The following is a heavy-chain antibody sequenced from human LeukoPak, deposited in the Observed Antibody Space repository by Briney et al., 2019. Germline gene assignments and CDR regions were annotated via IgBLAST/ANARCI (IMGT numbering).Heavy chain of an antibody. Sequence: GGSLRLSCAASGFTFDDYAMHWVRQAPGKGLEWVSGISWNSGSIGYADSVKGRFTISRDNAKNSLYLQMNSLRAEDTALYYCAKDAAGYYYYYMDVWGKGTTVTISS. CDR2: ISWNSGSI. CDR1: GFTFDDYA. J-gene: IGHJ6*03. V-gene: IGHV3-9*01. D-gene: IGHD6-13*01. CDR3: AKDAAGYYYYYMDV.